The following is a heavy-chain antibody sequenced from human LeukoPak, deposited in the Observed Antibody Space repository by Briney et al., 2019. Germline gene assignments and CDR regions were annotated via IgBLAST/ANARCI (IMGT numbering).Heavy chain of an antibody. Sequence: KPSETLSLTCTVSGGSISSSSYYWGWIRQPPGKGLEWIGSIYYSGSTYYNPSLKSRVTISVDTSKNQFSLKLSSVTAADTAVYCCARLVLLWFGELPGPPYYFDYWGQGTLVTVSS. D-gene: IGHD3-10*01. CDR3: ARLVLLWFGELPGPPYYFDY. CDR1: GGSISSSSYY. V-gene: IGHV4-39*01. CDR2: IYYSGST. J-gene: IGHJ4*02.